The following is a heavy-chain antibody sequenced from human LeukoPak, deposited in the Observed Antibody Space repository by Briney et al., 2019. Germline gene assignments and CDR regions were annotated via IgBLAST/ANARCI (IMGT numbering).Heavy chain of an antibody. CDR2: LSHDGGKK. CDR1: GFTFSSYA. Sequence: GGSLRLSCVASGFTFSSYAMHWVRQAPGKGLEWVAVLSHDGGKKYYADSVKGRFTISRDNSKNTLYLQMNSLRGEDTAVYYCARDLRGSDAYYFDYWGQGTLVTVSS. D-gene: IGHD3-10*01. V-gene: IGHV3-30-3*01. J-gene: IGHJ4*02. CDR3: ARDLRGSDAYYFDY.